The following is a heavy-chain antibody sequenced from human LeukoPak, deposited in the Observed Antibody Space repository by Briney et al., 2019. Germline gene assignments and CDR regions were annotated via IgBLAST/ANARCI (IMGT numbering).Heavy chain of an antibody. J-gene: IGHJ1*01. Sequence: GASVKVSCKASGGTFSSYAISWVRQAPGQGLEWMGGIIPIFGTANYAQKFQGRVTITADESASTAYMELSSLRSEDTAVHYCARGGCSSTSCYYQHWGQGTLVTVSS. CDR3: ARGGCSSTSCYYQH. D-gene: IGHD2-2*01. CDR2: IIPIFGTA. V-gene: IGHV1-69*13. CDR1: GGTFSSYA.